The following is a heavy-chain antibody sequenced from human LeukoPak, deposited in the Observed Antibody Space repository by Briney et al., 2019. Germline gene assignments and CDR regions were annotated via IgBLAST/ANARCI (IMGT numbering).Heavy chain of an antibody. CDR2: ISWNSGSI. V-gene: IGHV3-9*01. CDR3: ARDVVPAAMRGLGY. J-gene: IGHJ4*02. Sequence: GRSLRLSCAASGFTFDDYAMHWVRQAPGKGLEWVSGISWNSGSIGYADSVKGRFTISRDNAKDSLYLQMNSLRAEDTAVYYCARDVVPAAMRGLGYWGQGTLVTVSS. CDR1: GFTFDDYA. D-gene: IGHD2-2*01.